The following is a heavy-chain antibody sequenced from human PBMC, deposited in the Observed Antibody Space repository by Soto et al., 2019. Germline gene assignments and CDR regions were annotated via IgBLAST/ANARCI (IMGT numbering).Heavy chain of an antibody. CDR3: AKDPFGDYIFRYFDY. J-gene: IGHJ4*02. Sequence: EVQLVESGGGLVQRGRSLRLSCTASGFTFDDYAMHWVRQAPGKGLEWVSGINWNSGNIDYADSVKGRFTISRDNPKNSLYLQMNSLRAEDTALYYCAKDPFGDYIFRYFDYWGQGTLVTVSS. CDR2: INWNSGNI. V-gene: IGHV3-9*01. CDR1: GFTFDDYA. D-gene: IGHD4-17*01.